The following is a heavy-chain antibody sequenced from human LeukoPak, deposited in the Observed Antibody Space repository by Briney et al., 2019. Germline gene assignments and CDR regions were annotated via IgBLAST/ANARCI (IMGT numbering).Heavy chain of an antibody. CDR1: GFTFSSYA. CDR2: IIGNGNRA. V-gene: IGHV3-23*01. J-gene: IGHJ5*02. Sequence: GGSLRLSCAASGFTFSSYAMSWVRQAPGKGLEWVSTIIGNGNRAYYADSVKGRFTISRDNFKNTLFLQMNSLRAEDTAVYYCAKNVEVPSWFDPWGQGTLVTVSS. CDR3: AKNVEVPSWFDP. D-gene: IGHD1-7*01.